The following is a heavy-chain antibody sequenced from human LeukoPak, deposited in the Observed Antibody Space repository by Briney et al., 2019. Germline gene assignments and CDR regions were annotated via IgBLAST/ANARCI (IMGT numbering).Heavy chain of an antibody. J-gene: IGHJ3*01. CDR3: TRDGSGSLPDAFDV. CDR1: GFTFGDYA. V-gene: IGHV3-49*03. D-gene: IGHD3-10*01. CDR2: IRSKAYGGTT. Sequence: PGGSLRLSCTASGFTFGDYAMSWFRQAPGKGLEWVGFIRSKAYGGTTEYAASVKGRFTISRDDSKSIAYLQMNSLKTEDTAVYYCTRDGSGSLPDAFDVWGQGTMVTVSS.